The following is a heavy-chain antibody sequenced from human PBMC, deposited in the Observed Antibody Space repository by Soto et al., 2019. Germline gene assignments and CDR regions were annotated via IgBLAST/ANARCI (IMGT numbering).Heavy chain of an antibody. V-gene: IGHV2-5*02. Sequence: SGPTLVKPTQTLTLTCTFSGFSLSTSGVGVGWIRQPPGKALEWLALIYWDDDKRYSPSLKSRLTITKDTSKSQVVLTMTNMDPVDTATYYCAHRPSKDYDFWSGYSRNWFDPWGQGTLVTVSS. CDR3: AHRPSKDYDFWSGYSRNWFDP. D-gene: IGHD3-3*01. J-gene: IGHJ5*02. CDR1: GFSLSTSGVG. CDR2: IYWDDDK.